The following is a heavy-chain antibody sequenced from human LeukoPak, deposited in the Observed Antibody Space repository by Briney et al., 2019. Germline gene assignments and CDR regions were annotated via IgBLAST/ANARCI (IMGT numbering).Heavy chain of an antibody. CDR2: INSDGSIT. CDR3: ARDAVDTANAV. CDR1: GFTFTTYW. J-gene: IGHJ6*02. Sequence: GGSLRLSCAASGFTFTTYWMHWVRQAPGKGLVWVSHINSDGSITSYADSVKGRFTISRDNAKNTLYQQMNSLRAEDTAVYYCARDAVDTANAVWGQGTTVTVSS. D-gene: IGHD5-18*01. V-gene: IGHV3-74*01.